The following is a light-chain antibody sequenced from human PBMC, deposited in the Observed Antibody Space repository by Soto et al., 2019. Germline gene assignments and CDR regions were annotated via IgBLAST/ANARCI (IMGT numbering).Light chain of an antibody. J-gene: IGKJ2*01. Sequence: EIVLTQSPGTLSLSPGDRATLSCRASQSVSSSDLSWYQQKPGQTPRLLIYGASTRATGIPDRYSGSGSGTDFTLTIRRLEPEDFAVYYCQQYVGSPLNTFGQGTKLEIK. CDR2: GAS. CDR3: QQYVGSPLNT. CDR1: QSVSSSD. V-gene: IGKV3-20*01.